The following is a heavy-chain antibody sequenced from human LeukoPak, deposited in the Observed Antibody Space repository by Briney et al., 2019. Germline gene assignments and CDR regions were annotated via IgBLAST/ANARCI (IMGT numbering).Heavy chain of an antibody. Sequence: PSETLSLTCAVSGGSISSGGYSWSWIRQPPGKGLEWIGYIYHSGSTYYNPSLKSRVTISVDRSKNQFSLKLSSVTAADTAVYYCARGTSITMQDYWGQGTLVTVSS. D-gene: IGHD3-10*01. CDR3: ARGTSITMQDY. CDR1: GGSISSGGYS. V-gene: IGHV4-30-2*01. CDR2: IYHSGST. J-gene: IGHJ4*02.